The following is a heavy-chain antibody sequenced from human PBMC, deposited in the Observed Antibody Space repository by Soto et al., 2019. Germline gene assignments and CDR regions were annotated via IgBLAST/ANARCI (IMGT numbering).Heavy chain of an antibody. D-gene: IGHD6-13*01. CDR3: ARRYSSSWYDWFDP. CDR1: GYTFTSYC. V-gene: IGHV1-18*04. Sequence: DSLKVCCKASGYTFTSYCISWVRQAPGQGLEWMGWISAYNGNTNYAQKLQGRVTMTTDTSTSTAYMELRSLRSDDTAVYYCARRYSSSWYDWFDPWGQGTLVTVYS. J-gene: IGHJ5*02. CDR2: ISAYNGNT.